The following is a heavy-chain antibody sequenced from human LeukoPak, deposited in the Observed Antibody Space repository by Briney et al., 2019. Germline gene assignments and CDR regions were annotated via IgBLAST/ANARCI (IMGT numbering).Heavy chain of an antibody. CDR2: IAHHGSNK. CDR3: AKEVVYCSGGSCRYYRNWFDP. J-gene: IGHJ5*02. CDR1: GFTFSSYA. Sequence: GGSLRLSCAASGFTFSSYAIHWVRQGPGKGLEWVAYIAHHGSNKYYADSVKGRFTISRDNSKNTLYLQMNSLRAEDTAVYYCAKEVVYCSGGSCRYYRNWFDPWGQGTLVTVSP. D-gene: IGHD2-15*01. V-gene: IGHV3-30*02.